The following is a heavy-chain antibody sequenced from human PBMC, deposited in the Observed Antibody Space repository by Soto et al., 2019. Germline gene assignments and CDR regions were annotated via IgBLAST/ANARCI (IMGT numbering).Heavy chain of an antibody. V-gene: IGHV3-9*01. D-gene: IGHD3-22*01. CDR1: GFNFDDSA. J-gene: IGHJ4*02. CDR2: ITWNGEVL. CDR3: VKDSESSGYLTHLDY. Sequence: EVQLVESGGALVQPGRSLRLSCVASGFNFDDSAMNWVRQVPGKGLEWVSGITWNGEVLGYADSVKGRFTISRDNAKNSLYLEMNSLRPEDTALYYCVKDSESSGYLTHLDYWGQGTLVTVSS.